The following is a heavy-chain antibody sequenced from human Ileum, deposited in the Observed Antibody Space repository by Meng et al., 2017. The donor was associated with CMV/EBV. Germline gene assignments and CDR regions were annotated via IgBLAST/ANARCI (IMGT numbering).Heavy chain of an antibody. CDR1: GFTFSGDA. D-gene: IGHD3-22*01. J-gene: IGHJ4*02. CDR3: ARDPSLDSSGPDAYYFDY. CDR2: ISYDGSNK. V-gene: IGHV3-30-3*01. Sequence: GGSLRLSCAASGFTFSGDAMHWVRQAPGKGLEWVAVISYDGSNKYYADSVKGRFTNSRDNSKNTLYLQMNSLRAEDTAVYYCARDPSLDSSGPDAYYFDYWGQGTMVTVSS.